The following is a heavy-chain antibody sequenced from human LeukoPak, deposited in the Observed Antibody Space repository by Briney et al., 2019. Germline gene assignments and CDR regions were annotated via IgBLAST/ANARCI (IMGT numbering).Heavy chain of an antibody. V-gene: IGHV3-74*01. CDR2: INSDGSST. D-gene: IGHD6-19*01. CDR1: GFTFSSYW. Sequence: GGSLRLSCAASGFTFSSYWMHRVRQAPGKGLVWVSRINSDGSSTTYADSVKGRFTISRDNAKNTLYLQMNSLRAEDTAVYYCARVPSTQWLVYYFDYWGQGTLVTVSS. CDR3: ARVPSTQWLVYYFDY. J-gene: IGHJ4*02.